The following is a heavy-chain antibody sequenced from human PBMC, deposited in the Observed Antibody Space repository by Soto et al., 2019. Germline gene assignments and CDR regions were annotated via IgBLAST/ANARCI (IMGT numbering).Heavy chain of an antibody. CDR1: GDSMNNNNW. J-gene: IGHJ4*02. CDR3: ARTRQFCSATTCYEVYFDY. Sequence: SETLSLTCAVSGDSMNNNNWWSWVRQPPGKGLEWIGEIYHSGSTKYNPSLNSRVTISVDKSKTQISLTVTSVSAADTAVYYCARTRQFCSATTCYEVYFDYWGQGAMVTVYS. V-gene: IGHV4-4*02. CDR2: IYHSGST. D-gene: IGHD2-2*01.